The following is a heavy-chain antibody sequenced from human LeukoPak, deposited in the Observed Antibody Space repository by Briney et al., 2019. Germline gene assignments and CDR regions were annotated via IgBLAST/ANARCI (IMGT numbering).Heavy chain of an antibody. V-gene: IGHV3-23*01. CDR1: GFTFSSYA. Sequence: PGGSLRLSCAASGFTFSSYAMSWVRQAPGKGLEWVSAISGSGGSTYYADSVKGRFTISRDNSKNTLYLQMNCLRAEDTAVYYCAKADLYYYDSSGLDYWGQGTLVTVSS. CDR3: AKADLYYYDSSGLDY. D-gene: IGHD3-22*01. J-gene: IGHJ4*02. CDR2: ISGSGGST.